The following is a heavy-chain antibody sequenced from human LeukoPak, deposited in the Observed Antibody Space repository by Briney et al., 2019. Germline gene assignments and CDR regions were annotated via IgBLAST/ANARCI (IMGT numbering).Heavy chain of an antibody. V-gene: IGHV1-46*01. Sequence: ASVKVSCKASGYTFTSYYMHWVRQAPGQGLEWMGIINPSGGSTSYAQKFQGRVTMTRDTSTSTVYMELSSLRSEDTAVYYCARQGSRGGGVPLLYVLIPTHAFDIWGQGTMVTVSS. CDR3: ARQGSRGGGVPLLYVLIPTHAFDI. CDR2: INPSGGST. CDR1: GYTFTSYY. J-gene: IGHJ3*02. D-gene: IGHD2-2*02.